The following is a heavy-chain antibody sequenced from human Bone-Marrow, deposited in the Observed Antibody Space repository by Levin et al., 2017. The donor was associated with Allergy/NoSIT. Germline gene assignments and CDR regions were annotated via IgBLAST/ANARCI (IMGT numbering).Heavy chain of an antibody. Sequence: SVKVSCKASGGTFSSYAISWVRQAPGQGLEWMGGIIPIFGTANYAQKFQGRVTITADESTSTAYMELSSLRSEDTAVYYCARGGRDGYNLAFDIWGQGTMVTVSS. CDR2: IIPIFGTA. CDR1: GGTFSSYA. J-gene: IGHJ3*02. D-gene: IGHD5-24*01. V-gene: IGHV1-69*13. CDR3: ARGGRDGYNLAFDI.